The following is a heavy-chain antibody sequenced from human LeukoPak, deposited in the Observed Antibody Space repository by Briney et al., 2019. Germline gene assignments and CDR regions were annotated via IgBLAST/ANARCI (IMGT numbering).Heavy chain of an antibody. V-gene: IGHV4-59*12. CDR2: IYYSGST. CDR3: ARDPIAAAGRPSGAFDI. D-gene: IGHD6-13*01. J-gene: IGHJ3*02. CDR1: GGSISSYY. Sequence: SETLSLTCTVSGGSISSYYWSWIRQPPGKGLEWIGYIYYSGSTNYNPSLKSRVTISVDTSKNQFSLKLSSVTAADTAVYYCARDPIAAAGRPSGAFDIWGQGTMVTVSS.